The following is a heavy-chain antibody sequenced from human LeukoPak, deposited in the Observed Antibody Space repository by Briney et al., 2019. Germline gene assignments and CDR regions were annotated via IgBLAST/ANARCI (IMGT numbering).Heavy chain of an antibody. CDR2: ISAYNGNT. V-gene: IGHV1-18*01. CDR1: GYTFTSYG. Sequence: ASVKVSCKASGYTFTSYGISWVRQAPGQGLEWMGWISAYNGNTNYAQKLQGRVTMTTDTSTSTAYMELRSLRSDDTAVYYCAREISGYCSGGSCSYWGQGTLVTVSS. J-gene: IGHJ4*02. D-gene: IGHD2-15*01. CDR3: AREISGYCSGGSCSY.